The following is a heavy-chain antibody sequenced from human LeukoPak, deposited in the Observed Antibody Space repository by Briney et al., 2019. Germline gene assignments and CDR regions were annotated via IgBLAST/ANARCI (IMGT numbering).Heavy chain of an antibody. J-gene: IGHJ5*01. D-gene: IGHD6-25*01. CDR1: GYSITGGYY. CDR2: AYHGGKT. CDR3: ARLEGGYWFDY. V-gene: IGHV4-38-2*01. Sequence: SETLSLTCAVSGYSITGGYYWGWIRQPPVKGLEWIGSAYHGGKTYYNPSLKSRVSILIDTSKDQFSLRLTSLTATDTAVYYCARLEGGYWFDYWGRGTLVTVSS.